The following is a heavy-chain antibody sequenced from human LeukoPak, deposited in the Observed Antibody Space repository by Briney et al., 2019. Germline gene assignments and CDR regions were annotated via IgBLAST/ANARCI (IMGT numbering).Heavy chain of an antibody. J-gene: IGHJ4*01. Sequence: GGSLRLSCAASGFTFSSYWMHWVRQTPEKGLVWVSLISSDVSYITYADSVKGRFTISRDNAKNTLYLQMNSLRAEDTAVYYCARAQFPYSSTWTDCWGRGTLVTVSS. CDR1: GFTFSSYW. CDR2: ISSDVSYI. V-gene: IGHV3-74*01. D-gene: IGHD6-13*01. CDR3: ARAQFPYSSTWTDC.